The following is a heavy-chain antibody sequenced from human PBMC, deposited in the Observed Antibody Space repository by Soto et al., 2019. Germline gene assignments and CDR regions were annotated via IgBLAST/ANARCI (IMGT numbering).Heavy chain of an antibody. D-gene: IGHD3-10*01. J-gene: IGHJ4*02. Sequence: QVQLVQSGAEVKKPGSSVKVSCKVSGGPFSDYAVSWVRQAPGQGLEWMGGIIPMFGTANYAQKFQGRVTITADESTTPAYMELSSLRSEDTAVYYCARDLDYYGSGNYYNRIAYWGQGTLVTVSS. CDR3: ARDLDYYGSGNYYNRIAY. CDR1: GGPFSDYA. V-gene: IGHV1-69*01. CDR2: IIPMFGTA.